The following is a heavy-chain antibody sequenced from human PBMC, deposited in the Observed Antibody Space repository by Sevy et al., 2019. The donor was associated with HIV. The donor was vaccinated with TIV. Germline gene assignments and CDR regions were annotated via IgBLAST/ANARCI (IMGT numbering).Heavy chain of an antibody. CDR1: GYTLTELS. J-gene: IGHJ3*02. V-gene: IGHV1-24*01. D-gene: IGHD4-17*01. CDR2: FDPKDGET. CDR3: ATDPHRYDYGDYRGRSDAFDI. Sequence: ASVKVSCKVSGYTLTELSMHWVRQAPGKGLEWMGGFDPKDGETIYAQKFQGRVTMTEDTSTDTAYMELSSLRSEDTAVYYCATDPHRYDYGDYRGRSDAFDIWGQGTMVTVSS.